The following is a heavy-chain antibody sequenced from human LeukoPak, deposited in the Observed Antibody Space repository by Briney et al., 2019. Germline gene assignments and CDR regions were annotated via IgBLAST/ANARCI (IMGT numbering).Heavy chain of an antibody. Sequence: GASVKVSCKASGYTFTSYGISWVRQAPGQGLGWMGRIIPILGIANYAQKFQGRVTITADKSTSTAYMELSSLRSEDTAVYYCARYTSYYDILTGYLDYWGQGTLVTVSS. CDR2: IIPILGIA. D-gene: IGHD3-9*01. CDR3: ARYTSYYDILTGYLDY. V-gene: IGHV1-69*04. J-gene: IGHJ4*02. CDR1: GYTFTSYG.